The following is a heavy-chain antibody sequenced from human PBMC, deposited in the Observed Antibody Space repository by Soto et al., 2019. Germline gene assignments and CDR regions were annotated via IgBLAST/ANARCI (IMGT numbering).Heavy chain of an antibody. CDR1: KFTFSAYA. D-gene: IGHD4-17*01. J-gene: IGHJ3*01. V-gene: IGHV3-23*04. Sequence: EVQVVESGGGLVQPGGSLRLSCATCKFTFSAYAMTWVRQAPGEGLEWVSSISGSGGGTSYADSVKGRFSISRDNSKNTLYLRMNSLRVEDTAVYYCTRDPNGDHIGAFDFWGQGIVVTVSS. CDR2: ISGSGGGT. CDR3: TRDPNGDHIGAFDF.